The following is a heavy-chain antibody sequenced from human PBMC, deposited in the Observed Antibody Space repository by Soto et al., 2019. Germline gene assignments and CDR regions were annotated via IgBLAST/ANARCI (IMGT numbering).Heavy chain of an antibody. CDR3: ARSRRGVVITRDNPPEMLYYLDY. CDR1: GGSISSYY. V-gene: IGHV4-59*12. D-gene: IGHD3-3*01. Sequence: SETLSLTCTVSGGSISSYYWSWIRQPPGKGLEWIGYIYYSGSTNYNPSLKSRVTISVDTSKNQFSLKLSSVTAADTAVYYCARSRRGVVITRDNPPEMLYYLDYWGQGTLVTVSS. J-gene: IGHJ4*02. CDR2: IYYSGST.